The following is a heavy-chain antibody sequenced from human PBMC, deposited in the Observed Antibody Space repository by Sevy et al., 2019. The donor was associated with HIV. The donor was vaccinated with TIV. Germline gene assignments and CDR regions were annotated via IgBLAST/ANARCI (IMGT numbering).Heavy chain of an antibody. CDR2: INPNSGGT. J-gene: IGHJ4*02. CDR1: GNTFTVYY. D-gene: IGHD3-3*01. V-gene: IGHV1-2*02. CDR3: ARVGTIFSLLGYFDY. Sequence: ASVKVSGKASGNTFTVYYMYWVRQAPGQGLEWMGWINPNSGGTNYAQKFQGRVTMTSDTSINTAYMELSRLRSDDTAVYYCARVGTIFSLLGYFDYWGQGTLVTVSS.